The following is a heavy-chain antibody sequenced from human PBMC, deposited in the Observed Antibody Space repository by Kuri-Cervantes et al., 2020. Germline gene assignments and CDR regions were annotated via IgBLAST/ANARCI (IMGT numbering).Heavy chain of an antibody. J-gene: IGHJ4*02. Sequence: GGSLRLSCAASGFTFDDYAMHWVRQAPGKGLEWVSGISWNSGSIGYADSVKGRFTISRDNAKNSLYLQMNSLRAEDTALYYCAKDMDRTTVTPTPLCDYWGQGTLVTVSS. CDR3: AKDMDRTTVTPTPLCDY. CDR1: GFTFDDYA. CDR2: ISWNSGSI. D-gene: IGHD4-17*01. V-gene: IGHV3-9*01.